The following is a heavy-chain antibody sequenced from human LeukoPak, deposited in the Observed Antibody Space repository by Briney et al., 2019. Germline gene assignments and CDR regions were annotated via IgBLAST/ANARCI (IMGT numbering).Heavy chain of an antibody. CDR1: GGTFSSYT. V-gene: IGHV1-69*02. CDR3: ARASTLATIPTLDY. J-gene: IGHJ4*02. D-gene: IGHD5-24*01. CDR2: IIPILGIA. Sequence: GSSVKVSCKASGGTFSSYTISWVRQAPGQGLEWMGRIIPILGIANYAQKFQGRVMITADKSTSTAYMELSSLRSEDTAVYYCARASTLATIPTLDYWGQETLVTVSS.